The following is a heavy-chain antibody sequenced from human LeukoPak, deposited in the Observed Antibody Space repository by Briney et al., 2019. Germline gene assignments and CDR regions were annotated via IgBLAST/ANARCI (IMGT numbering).Heavy chain of an antibody. V-gene: IGHV4-4*02. CDR2: VNLQGST. CDR1: GGSITNTNY. Sequence: SGTLSLTCGVSGGSITNTNYWTWVRQPPGKGLEWIGEVNLQGSTNYNPSLMGRVAISVDTSENHISLQLTSVTAADTAVYYCAREGGPYRPLDYSGKGILVTVSS. CDR3: AREGGPYRPLDY. J-gene: IGHJ4*02.